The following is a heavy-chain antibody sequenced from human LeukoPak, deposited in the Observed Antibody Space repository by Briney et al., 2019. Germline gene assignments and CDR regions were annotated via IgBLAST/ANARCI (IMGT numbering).Heavy chain of an antibody. CDR2: ISAYNGNR. CDR3: ARAEKNSIFGVVIITPFDY. J-gene: IGHJ4*02. CDR1: GYTFTSYG. Sequence: ASVKVSCKASGYTFTSYGISWVRQAPGQGLEWMGWISAYNGNRNYAQKLQGSVTMTTDTPTSTAYMELRSLRSDDPAVYYCARAEKNSIFGVVIITPFDYWVQGTLVTVSS. V-gene: IGHV1-18*01. D-gene: IGHD3-3*01.